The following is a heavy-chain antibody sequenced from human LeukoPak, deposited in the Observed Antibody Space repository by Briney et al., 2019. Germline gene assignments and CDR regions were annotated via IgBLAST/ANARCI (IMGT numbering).Heavy chain of an antibody. V-gene: IGHV3-53*04. J-gene: IGHJ4*02. Sequence: GGSLRLSCAASGFTVSSNYMSWVRQAPGKGLEWVSVIYSGGSTYYADSVKGRFTTSRHNSKNTLYLQMNSLRAEDTAVYYCASGAFGGVIVNWGQGTLVTVSS. CDR1: GFTVSSNY. CDR2: IYSGGST. CDR3: ASGAFGGVIVN. D-gene: IGHD3-16*02.